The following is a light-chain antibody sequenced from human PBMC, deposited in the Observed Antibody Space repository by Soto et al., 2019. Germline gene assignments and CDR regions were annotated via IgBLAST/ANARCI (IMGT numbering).Light chain of an antibody. Sequence: EVVLTQSPGTLSLSRGERATLSCRASERIYSAYLGWYQQKPGQAPRLLIYGTSSRATGIPDRFSGSGSGTDFTVTISRLEPEDFAVYYCQQYGNSPITFGQGTRLEIK. CDR3: QQYGNSPIT. J-gene: IGKJ5*01. CDR2: GTS. V-gene: IGKV3-20*01. CDR1: ERIYSAY.